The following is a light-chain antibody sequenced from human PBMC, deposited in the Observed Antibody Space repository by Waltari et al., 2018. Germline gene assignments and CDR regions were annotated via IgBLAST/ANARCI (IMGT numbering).Light chain of an antibody. Sequence: DIQMTQSPSTLSASVGDRVTITCRASQSISSWLAWYQQKPGKAPKLLIYKASSLEIGVPSRFSGSESGTEFTLTISSLQPDDFATYYCQQYNSYSYTFGQGTKLEIK. J-gene: IGKJ2*01. CDR2: KAS. V-gene: IGKV1-5*03. CDR1: QSISSW. CDR3: QQYNSYSYT.